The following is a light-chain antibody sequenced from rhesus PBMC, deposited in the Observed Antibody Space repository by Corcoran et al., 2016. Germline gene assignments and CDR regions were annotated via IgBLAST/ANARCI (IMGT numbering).Light chain of an antibody. J-gene: IGKJ1*01. Sequence: DIQMTQSPSSLSASVGDTVTITCRASQSIGNWLDWYQQKPGKAPKILIYQAPSLQSGVPSRFSVSGSGTAFTLPISRLQPEDFVTSYCQQYSGTPPTFGQGTKVEIK. CDR1: QSIGNW. CDR2: QAP. CDR3: QQYSGTPPT. V-gene: IGKV1-22*01.